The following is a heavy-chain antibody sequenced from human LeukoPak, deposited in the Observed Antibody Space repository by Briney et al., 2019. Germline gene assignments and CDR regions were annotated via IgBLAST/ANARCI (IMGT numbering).Heavy chain of an antibody. CDR3: AREAYGDYSYFDY. CDR1: GFTFNNYN. J-gene: IGHJ4*02. D-gene: IGHD4-17*01. Sequence: PGGSLRLSCAASGFTFNNYNMNWGRQAPGKGLEWISYISSSSTTIYHADSVKGGFTISRDNAKNSLYLQMNSLRAEDTAVYYCAREAYGDYSYFDYWGQGTLVTVSS. V-gene: IGHV3-48*04. CDR2: ISSSSTTI.